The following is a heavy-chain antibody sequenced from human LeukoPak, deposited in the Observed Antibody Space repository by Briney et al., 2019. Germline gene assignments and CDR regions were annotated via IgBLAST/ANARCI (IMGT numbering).Heavy chain of an antibody. CDR1: GFTFSSYS. D-gene: IGHD2-15*01. J-gene: IGHJ6*03. CDR3: ARDGEDIVVVVAAHYYYCMDV. CDR2: ISSSSSYI. V-gene: IGHV3-21*01. Sequence: PGGSLRLSCAASGFTFSSYSMNWVRQAPGKGLEWVSSISSSSSYIYYADSVKGRFTISRDNAKNSLYLQMNSLRAEDTAVYYCARDGEDIVVVVAAHYYYCMDVWGKGTTVTVSS.